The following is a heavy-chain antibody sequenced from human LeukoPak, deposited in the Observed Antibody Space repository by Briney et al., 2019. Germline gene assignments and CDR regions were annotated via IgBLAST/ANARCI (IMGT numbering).Heavy chain of an antibody. CDR3: AREYSSSSDY. CDR1: GGTFSSYA. Sequence: SVKVSCKASGGTFSSYAISWVRQAPGQGLEWMGGIIPIFGTANYAQKFQGKVTITADESTSTAYMELRSLRSDDTAVYYCAREYSSSSDYWGQGTLVTVSS. D-gene: IGHD6-6*01. CDR2: IIPIFGTA. V-gene: IGHV1-69*13. J-gene: IGHJ4*02.